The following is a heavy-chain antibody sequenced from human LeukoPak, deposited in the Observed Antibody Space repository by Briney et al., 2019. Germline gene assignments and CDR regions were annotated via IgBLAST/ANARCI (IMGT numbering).Heavy chain of an antibody. CDR1: GFTFYFYT. J-gene: IGHJ4*01. V-gene: IGHV3-21*01. Sequence: PGGSLRLSCVASGFTFYFYTMEWLRQAPGKGPEWVASIHDSSNYIHYADSVRGRFTISRDNTRNSLFLQMEGVGFDVTAVYFCAKDVSGMAECVDLWGQGTLVTVSS. CDR2: IHDSSNYI. CDR3: AKDVSGMAECVDL. D-gene: IGHD3-10*01.